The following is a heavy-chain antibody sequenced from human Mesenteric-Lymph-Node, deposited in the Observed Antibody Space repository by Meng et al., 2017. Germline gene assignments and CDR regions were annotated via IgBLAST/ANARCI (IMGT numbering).Heavy chain of an antibody. V-gene: IGHV3-69-1*02. Sequence: GESLKISCAASGFTFSDYYMNWVRQAPGKGLEWVSSISSSSTIYYADSVKGRFTISRDNAKNSLYLQMNSLRAEDTAVYYCARDGDTMIVVGDYWGQGTLVTVSS. D-gene: IGHD3-22*01. CDR3: ARDGDTMIVVGDY. CDR2: ISSSSTI. J-gene: IGHJ4*02. CDR1: GFTFSDYY.